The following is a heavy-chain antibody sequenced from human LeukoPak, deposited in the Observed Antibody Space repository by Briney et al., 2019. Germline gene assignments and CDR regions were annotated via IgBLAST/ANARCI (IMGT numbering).Heavy chain of an antibody. V-gene: IGHV3-15*01. D-gene: IGHD3-10*01. CDR2: FKSKTDGGTT. CDR3: TTLTMLPY. Sequence: GGSLRLSCAASGFTFSSYSMNWVRQAPGKGLEWVGRFKSKTDGGTTDYPAPVKGRFTISRDDSKNTLYLQMNSLKTEDTAVYYCTTLTMLPYWGQGTLVTVSS. J-gene: IGHJ4*02. CDR1: GFTFSSYS.